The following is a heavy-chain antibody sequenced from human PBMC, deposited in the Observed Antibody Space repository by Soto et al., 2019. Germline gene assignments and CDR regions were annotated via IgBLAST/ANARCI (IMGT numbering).Heavy chain of an antibody. Sequence: GASVKVSCKASGYTFTSYGISWVRQAPGQGLEWMGWISAYNGNTNYAQKHQGRVNMNTDTSTSTAYMELRSLRSDDTAVYYCAAAFGGTGTPGYDPFDIWGQGTMVT. CDR3: AAAFGGTGTPGYDPFDI. V-gene: IGHV1-18*01. D-gene: IGHD1-1*01. CDR2: ISAYNGNT. J-gene: IGHJ3*02. CDR1: GYTFTSYG.